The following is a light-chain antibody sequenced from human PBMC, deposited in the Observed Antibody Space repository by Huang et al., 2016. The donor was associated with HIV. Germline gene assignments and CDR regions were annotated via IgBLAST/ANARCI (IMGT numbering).Light chain of an antibody. CDR1: QSMLYNSDKKNY. J-gene: IGKJ1*01. V-gene: IGKV4-1*01. CDR3: QQYYGSPPT. Sequence: DIVMTQYPESLAVSLGERATINGKSTQSMLYNSDKKNYLAWYQQKPGQPPKLPIYLASTRESGVPDRFSGSGSGTDFTLTISSLQAGDVAVYYCQQYYGSPPTFGQGTKVEIK. CDR2: LAS.